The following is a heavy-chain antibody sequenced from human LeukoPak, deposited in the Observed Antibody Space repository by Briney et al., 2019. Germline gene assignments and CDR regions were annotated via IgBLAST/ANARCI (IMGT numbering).Heavy chain of an antibody. CDR1: GGTFSSYA. D-gene: IGHD2-2*01. CDR3: ARATRRVGSSTSSNWFDP. Sequence: SVKVSCKASGGTFSSYAISWVRQAPGQGLEWMGGIIPIFGTANYAQKFQGRVTITTDESTSTAYMELSSLRSEDTAVYYCARATRRVGSSTSSNWFDPWGQGTLVTVSS. J-gene: IGHJ5*02. CDR2: IIPIFGTA. V-gene: IGHV1-69*05.